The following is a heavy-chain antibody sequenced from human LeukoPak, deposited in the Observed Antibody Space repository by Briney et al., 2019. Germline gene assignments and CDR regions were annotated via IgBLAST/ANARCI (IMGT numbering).Heavy chain of an antibody. D-gene: IGHD4-17*01. CDR2: IYYSGCT. Sequence: PSQTLSLTCTVSGGSISSGGYYWSWIRQHPGKGLEWIGYIYYSGCTYYNPSLKSRVTMSVDTSKNQFSLKLSSVTAADTAVYYCARVDYRDLYYFDYWGQGTLVTVSS. J-gene: IGHJ4*02. CDR3: ARVDYRDLYYFDY. V-gene: IGHV4-31*03. CDR1: GGSISSGGYY.